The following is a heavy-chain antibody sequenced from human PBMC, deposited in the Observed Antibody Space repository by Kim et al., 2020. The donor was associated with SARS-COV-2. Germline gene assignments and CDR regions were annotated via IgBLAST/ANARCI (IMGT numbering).Heavy chain of an antibody. D-gene: IGHD4-4*01. CDR3: ASQGSLQYYFDY. CDR1: GYTFTSYY. V-gene: IGHV1-46*01. Sequence: ASVKVSCKASGYTFTSYYMHWVRQAPGQGLEWMGIINPSGGSTSYAQKFQGRVTMTRDTSTSTVYMELSSLRSEDTAVYYCASQGSLQYYFDYWGQGTLVTVSS. J-gene: IGHJ4*02. CDR2: INPSGGST.